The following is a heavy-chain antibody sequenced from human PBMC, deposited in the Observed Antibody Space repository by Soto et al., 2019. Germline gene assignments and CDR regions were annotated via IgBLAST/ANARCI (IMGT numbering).Heavy chain of an antibody. J-gene: IGHJ4*02. V-gene: IGHV3-23*01. D-gene: IGHD3-9*01. CDR1: GFTFSSYA. Sequence: EGQLLESGGGLVQPGGSLRLSCAASGFTFSSYAMSWVRQAPGKWLDLGSAISGSGGSTYYADSVKGRFTISRDNSKNKLYLQINSLIAEYTAVYYCAKGSLSTGRYIGGRPPSENWGQGTLVTVSA. CDR3: AKGSLSTGRYIGGRPPSEN. CDR2: ISGSGGST.